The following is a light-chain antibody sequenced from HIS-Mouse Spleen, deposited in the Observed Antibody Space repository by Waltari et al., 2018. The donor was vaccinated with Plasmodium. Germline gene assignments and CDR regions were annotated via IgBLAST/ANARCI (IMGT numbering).Light chain of an antibody. CDR2: LGS. Sequence: DIVMTQSPLSLPVTPGEPASISCWSSQSLLHSNGYNYLDWYLQKPGQSPQLLIYLGSNRASGVPDRFSGSGSGTDFTLKISRVEAEDVGVYYCMQALQTPRYTFGQGTKLEIK. CDR3: MQALQTPRYT. CDR1: QSLLHSNGYNY. V-gene: IGKV2-28*01. J-gene: IGKJ2*01.